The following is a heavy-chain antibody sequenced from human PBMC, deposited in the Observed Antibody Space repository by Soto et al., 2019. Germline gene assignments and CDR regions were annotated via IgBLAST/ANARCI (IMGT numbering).Heavy chain of an antibody. Sequence: GGSLRLSCAASGFTFSSYGMHWVRQAPGKGLEWVAVISYDGSNKYYADSVKGRFTISRDNSKNTLYLQMNSLRAEDTAVYYCANDRSIAVAGKYYYYGMDVWGQGTTVTVSS. CDR3: ANDRSIAVAGKYYYYGMDV. V-gene: IGHV3-30*18. CDR1: GFTFSSYG. D-gene: IGHD6-19*01. J-gene: IGHJ6*02. CDR2: ISYDGSNK.